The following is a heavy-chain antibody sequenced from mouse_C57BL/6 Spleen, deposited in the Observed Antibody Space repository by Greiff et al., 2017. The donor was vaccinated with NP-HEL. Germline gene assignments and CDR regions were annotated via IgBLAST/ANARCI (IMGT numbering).Heavy chain of an antibody. J-gene: IGHJ4*01. Sequence: VQLQQSGAELVKPGASVKISCKASGYAFSSYWMNWVKQRPGKGLEWIGQIYPGDGDTNYNGKFKGKATLTADKSSSTAYMQLSSLTSEDSAVYFWARSGYDPIAMDYWGQRTSVTVSS. V-gene: IGHV1-80*01. D-gene: IGHD2-3*01. CDR3: ARSGYDPIAMDY. CDR1: GYAFSSYW. CDR2: IYPGDGDT.